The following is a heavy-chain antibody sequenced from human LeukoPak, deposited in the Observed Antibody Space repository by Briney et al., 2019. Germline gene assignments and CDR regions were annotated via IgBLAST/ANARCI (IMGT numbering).Heavy chain of an antibody. Sequence: SVKVSCKASGGSFSSYGFSWVRQAPGQGLEWMGRIIPIFGTANYAQKFQGRVTITTDESTSTAYMELSSLRSDDTAVYYCARLVRYCSKMSCYGLDYWGQGTLVTVSS. J-gene: IGHJ4*02. CDR1: GGSFSSYG. CDR2: IIPIFGTA. V-gene: IGHV1-69*05. D-gene: IGHD2-2*01. CDR3: ARLVRYCSKMSCYGLDY.